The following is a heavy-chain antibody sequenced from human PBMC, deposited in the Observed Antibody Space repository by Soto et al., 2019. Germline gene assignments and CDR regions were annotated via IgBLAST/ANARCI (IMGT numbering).Heavy chain of an antibody. V-gene: IGHV4-30-4*01. CDR3: ARGYYDSGGDYDGFSYWYFDL. J-gene: IGHJ2*01. CDR1: GGSISSGDYY. Sequence: QVQLQEAGPGLVKPSQTLSLTCTVSGGSISSGDYYWSWIRQPPGKGPEWIGYIYYSGSTYYNPSLKSRVTISVGTSRNQLSLKLSSVTAADTAVYYCARGYYDSGGDYDGFSYWYFDLWGRGTLVTVPS. D-gene: IGHD3-22*01. CDR2: IYYSGST.